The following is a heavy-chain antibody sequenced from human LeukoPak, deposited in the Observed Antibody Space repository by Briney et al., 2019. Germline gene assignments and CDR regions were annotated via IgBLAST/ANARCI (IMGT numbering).Heavy chain of an antibody. CDR2: IKQDGSDI. V-gene: IGHV3-7*01. D-gene: IGHD4-17*01. Sequence: PGGSLRLSCAASGFTFNGFWMSWVRQAPGKGLEWVANIKQDGSDIYYLGSVRGRFTISRDNAMNSLYLQMNSLRAEDTAVYYCTRDALYGAPSYYYMDVWGKGTTVTVSS. CDR3: TRDALYGAPSYYYMDV. J-gene: IGHJ6*03. CDR1: GFTFNGFW.